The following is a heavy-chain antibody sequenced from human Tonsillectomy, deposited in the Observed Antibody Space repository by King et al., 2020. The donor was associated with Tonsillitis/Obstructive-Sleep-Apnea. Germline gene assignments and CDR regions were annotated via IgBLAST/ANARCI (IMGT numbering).Heavy chain of an antibody. J-gene: IGHJ4*02. CDR1: GFTFSSYA. D-gene: IGHD6-19*01. V-gene: IGHV3-30*04. Sequence: VQLVESGGGVLQPGRSLRLSCAASGFTFSSYAMHWVRQAPGKGLEWVAVISYDGNNKYYADSVKGRFTISRDNSKNTLYLPMNSLSAEDTAVYFCAGGTDAPLSASSGPHYWGQGTLVTVSS. CDR3: AGGTDAPLSASSGPHY. CDR2: ISYDGNNK.